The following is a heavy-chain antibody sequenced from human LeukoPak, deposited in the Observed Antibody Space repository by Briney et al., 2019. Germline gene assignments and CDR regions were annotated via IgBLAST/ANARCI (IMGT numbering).Heavy chain of an antibody. CDR3: ATGPEEGGYYSYYFDY. D-gene: IGHD3-22*01. Sequence: SETLSLTCTVSGGSISSGSSYWSWIRQPAGKGLEWIGRIYTSGSTNYNPSLKSRVTMSVDTSKNQFSLKLSSVTAADTAVYYCATGPEEGGYYSYYFDYWGQGTLVTVSS. CDR1: GGSISSGSSY. V-gene: IGHV4-61*02. CDR2: IYTSGST. J-gene: IGHJ4*02.